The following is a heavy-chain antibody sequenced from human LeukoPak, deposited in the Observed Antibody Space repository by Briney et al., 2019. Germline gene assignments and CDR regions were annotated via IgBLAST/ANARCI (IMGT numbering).Heavy chain of an antibody. Sequence: GGSLRLSCAASGFTFSSYAMSWVRQAPGKGLEWVSAISGSGGSTYYADSVKGRFTISRDNSKNTLYLQMNSLRAEDTAVYYCAILSCGIAAAGTEDYCGQGTLVTVSS. J-gene: IGHJ4*02. V-gene: IGHV3-23*01. CDR2: ISGSGGST. D-gene: IGHD6-13*01. CDR3: AILSCGIAAAGTEDY. CDR1: GFTFSSYA.